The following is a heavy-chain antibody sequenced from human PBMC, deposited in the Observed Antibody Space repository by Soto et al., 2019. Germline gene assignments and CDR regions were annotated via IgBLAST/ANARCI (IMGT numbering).Heavy chain of an antibody. Sequence: GGSLRLSCAASGFTFSSYAMSWVRQAPGKGLEWVSAISGSGGSTYYADSVKGRFTISRDNSKNTLYLQMNSLRAEDTAVYYCAKGSSEDGVVIIHSRYYYYGMDVWGQGTTVTVSS. J-gene: IGHJ6*02. D-gene: IGHD3-3*01. CDR2: ISGSGGST. V-gene: IGHV3-23*01. CDR3: AKGSSEDGVVIIHSRYYYYGMDV. CDR1: GFTFSSYA.